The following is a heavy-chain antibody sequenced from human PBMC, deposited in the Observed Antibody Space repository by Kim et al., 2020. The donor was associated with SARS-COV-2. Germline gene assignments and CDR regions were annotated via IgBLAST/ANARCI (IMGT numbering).Heavy chain of an antibody. V-gene: IGHV3-66*01. CDR2: IYSGGST. Sequence: GGSLRLSCAASGFTVSSNYMSWVRQAPGKGLEWVSVIYSGGSTYYADSVKGRFTISRDNSKNTLYLQMNSLRAEDTAVYYCARDLKFGLPVITMVRGVPPPWGQGTLVTVSS. CDR1: GFTVSSNY. D-gene: IGHD3-10*01. CDR3: ARDLKFGLPVITMVRGVPPP. J-gene: IGHJ5*02.